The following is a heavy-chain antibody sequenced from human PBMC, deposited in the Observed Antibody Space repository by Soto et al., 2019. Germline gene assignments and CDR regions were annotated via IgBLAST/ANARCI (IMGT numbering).Heavy chain of an antibody. V-gene: IGHV3-11*06. CDR3: VRGGGGGLFDP. CDR1: GFTFGDSY. Sequence: GGSVRLSCAGSGFTFGDSYMSWIRQAPGKGLEWLSYIRPGSRYPAYADSVKGRFTISRDNAKRSLYLQMMSLTAEDTAIYYCVRGGGGGLFDPWGQGTMVTVSS. J-gene: IGHJ5*02. CDR2: IRPGSRYP. D-gene: IGHD2-15*01.